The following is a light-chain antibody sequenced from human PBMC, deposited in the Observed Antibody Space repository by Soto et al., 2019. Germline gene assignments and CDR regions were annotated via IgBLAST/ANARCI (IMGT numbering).Light chain of an antibody. J-gene: IGLJ1*01. CDR2: DDS. Sequence: SYELTQPPSVSVAPGQTATVTCGGNNIASKSVHWYQQRPGQAPVLVLYDDSNRPSGIPARFSGSNSGSTATLTISSVEAGDEADYFCQVWDISSDQYLFGAGTKVTVL. CDR3: QVWDISSDQYL. V-gene: IGLV3-21*02. CDR1: NIASKS.